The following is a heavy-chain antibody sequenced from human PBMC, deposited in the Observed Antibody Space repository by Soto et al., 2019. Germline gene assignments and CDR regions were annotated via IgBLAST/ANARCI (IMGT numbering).Heavy chain of an antibody. J-gene: IGHJ5*02. CDR1: GFTVSSNY. Sequence: EVQLVESGGGLVQPGGSLRLSCAASGFTVSSNYMNWVRQAPGKGLEWVSVIYSGGSTYYADSVKGRFTISRDNSKNTLYLQMNSLRAEDTAVYYCAREVGYSGGSCWLPRSPSGWFDPWGQGTLVTVSS. CDR3: AREVGYSGGSCWLPRSPSGWFDP. CDR2: IYSGGST. D-gene: IGHD2-15*01. V-gene: IGHV3-66*01.